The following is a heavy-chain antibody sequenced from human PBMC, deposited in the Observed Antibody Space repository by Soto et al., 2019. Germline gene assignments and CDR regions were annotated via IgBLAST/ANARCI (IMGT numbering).Heavy chain of an antibody. CDR3: ARALVADAFDI. V-gene: IGHV4-31*03. J-gene: IGHJ3*02. Sequence: SETLSLTCTVSGGSISSGGYYWSWIRQHPGKGLEWIGYIYYGGSTYYNPSLKSRVTISVDTSKNQFSLKLSSVTAADTAVYYGARALVADAFDIWGQGKMVTVPS. CDR1: GGSISSGGYY. D-gene: IGHD5-12*01. CDR2: IYYGGST.